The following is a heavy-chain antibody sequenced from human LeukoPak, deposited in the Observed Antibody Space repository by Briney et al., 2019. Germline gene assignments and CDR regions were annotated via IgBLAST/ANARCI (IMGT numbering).Heavy chain of an antibody. CDR2: IYPGDSDT. CDR1: GYSFTSYW. Sequence: GESLKISCKGSGYSFTSYWIGWVRQMPGRGLEWMGIIYPGDSDTRYSPSFQGQVTISADKSISTAYLQWSSLKASDTAMYYCARTWGYCSSTSCPTPFDYWGQGTLVTVSS. CDR3: ARTWGYCSSTSCPTPFDY. J-gene: IGHJ4*02. V-gene: IGHV5-51*01. D-gene: IGHD2-2*01.